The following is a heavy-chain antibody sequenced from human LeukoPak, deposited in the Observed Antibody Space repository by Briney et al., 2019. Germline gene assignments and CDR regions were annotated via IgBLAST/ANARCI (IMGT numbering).Heavy chain of an antibody. CDR1: GLTLNSYS. Sequence: GGSLRLSCAASGLTLNSYSMNWVRQAPGKGLEWVSYISISSTTIYYADSVKGRFTISRDNAKNSLYLQMNSLRAEDTAVYYCAREVGPARRFDYWGQGTLVTVSS. CDR2: ISISSTTI. V-gene: IGHV3-48*01. CDR3: AREVGPARRFDY. J-gene: IGHJ4*02.